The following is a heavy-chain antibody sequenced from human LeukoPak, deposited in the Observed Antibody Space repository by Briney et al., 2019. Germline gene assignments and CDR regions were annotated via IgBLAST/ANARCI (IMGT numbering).Heavy chain of an antibody. CDR3: APTHYYGSGSYYNPPPL. D-gene: IGHD3-10*01. V-gene: IGHV1-69*04. J-gene: IGHJ4*02. CDR2: IILILGMA. CDR1: GGTFSSYA. Sequence: SVKVSCKASGGTFSSYAISWVRQAPGQGLEWMGRIILILGMANYAQKFQGRVTITADKSTSTAYMELSSLRSEDTAVYYCAPTHYYGSGSYYNPPPLWGQGTLVTVSS.